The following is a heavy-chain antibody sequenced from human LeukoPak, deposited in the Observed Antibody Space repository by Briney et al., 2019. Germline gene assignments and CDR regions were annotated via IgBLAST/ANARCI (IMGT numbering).Heavy chain of an antibody. CDR3: ARDYGDYFFDY. CDR1: GFTFSSYW. Sequence: GGSLRLSCAASGFTFSSYWMHWVRQAPGKGLVWVSRINSDGSSTSYADSVRGRFTISRDNAKNTLYLQMNSLRAEDTAVYYCARDYGDYFFDYWGQGTLVTVSS. V-gene: IGHV3-74*01. D-gene: IGHD4-17*01. J-gene: IGHJ4*02. CDR2: INSDGSST.